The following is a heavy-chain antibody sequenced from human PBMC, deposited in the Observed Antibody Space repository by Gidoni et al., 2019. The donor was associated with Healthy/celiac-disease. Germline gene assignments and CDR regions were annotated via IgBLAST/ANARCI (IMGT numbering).Heavy chain of an antibody. D-gene: IGHD1-26*01. CDR3: ARDLELWGGSYQRDY. Sequence: EVQLVESGGGSVQPGGSQRLSCAASGLTCSSYEMNWVRQAPGKGLEWVSCISSSGSTIYYADSVKGRFTISRDNAKNSLYLQMNSLRAEDTAVYYCARDLELWGGSYQRDYWGQGTLVTVSS. CDR1: GLTCSSYE. V-gene: IGHV3-48*03. J-gene: IGHJ4*02. CDR2: ISSSGSTI.